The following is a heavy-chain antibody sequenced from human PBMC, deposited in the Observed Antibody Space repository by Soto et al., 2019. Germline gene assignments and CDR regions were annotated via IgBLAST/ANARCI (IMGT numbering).Heavy chain of an antibody. J-gene: IGHJ4*02. CDR3: AKETLWLRPLGLFDY. D-gene: IGHD3-10*01. Sequence: PGGSLRLACAASGFTFSSYTMRWVRQAPGKGLEWVAFISYDGSNKYYADSVKGRFTISRDNSKNTLYLQMNSLRGEDAAVYYCAKETLWLRPLGLFDYPGQAPMGTVSS. V-gene: IGHV3-30*18. CDR2: ISYDGSNK. CDR1: GFTFSSYT.